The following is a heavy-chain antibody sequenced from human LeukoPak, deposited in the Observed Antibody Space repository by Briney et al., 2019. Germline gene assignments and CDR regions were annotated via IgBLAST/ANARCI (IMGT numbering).Heavy chain of an antibody. CDR3: AKGITMVRGVIRSLDY. D-gene: IGHD3-10*01. CDR1: GFTFSSYA. V-gene: IGHV3-23*01. J-gene: IGHJ4*02. Sequence: GGSLRLSCAASGFTFSSYAMSWVRQAPGKGLEWVSAISGSGGSTYYADSVKGRFTISRDNSKNTLYLQMNSLRAEDTAVYYCAKGITMVRGVIRSLDYWGQGTLVTVSS. CDR2: ISGSGGST.